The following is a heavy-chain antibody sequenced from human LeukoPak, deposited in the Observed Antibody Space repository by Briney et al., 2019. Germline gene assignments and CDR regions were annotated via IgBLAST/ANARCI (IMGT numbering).Heavy chain of an antibody. CDR3: ARWETVTSSDY. CDR1: GGSFSAYY. CDR2: INHSGST. V-gene: IGHV4-34*01. Sequence: SETLSLTCAVYGGSFSAYYCHWFRQPPGKGLEWIGEINHSGSTKYNPFFKSRVTISPDTSNNQFSLKLSSVTAADTAVYYCARWETVTSSDYWGQGTLVTVSS. D-gene: IGHD4-17*01. J-gene: IGHJ4*02.